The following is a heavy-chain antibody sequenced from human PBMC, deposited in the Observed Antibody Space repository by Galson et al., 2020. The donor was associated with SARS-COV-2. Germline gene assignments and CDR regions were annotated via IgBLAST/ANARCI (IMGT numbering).Heavy chain of an antibody. CDR1: GFTFSSYN. CDR3: SRGLSSSWPFSDF. CDR2: ITSSSTT. J-gene: IGHJ4*02. Sequence: GESLKISRAASGFTFSSYNMNWVRQAPGKGLEWVSFITSSSTTYYADSVKGRFTISRDNAKNSLYLQMSGLRDDDTALYYCSRGLSSSWPFSDFWGQGALVTVSS. V-gene: IGHV3-48*02. D-gene: IGHD6-13*01.